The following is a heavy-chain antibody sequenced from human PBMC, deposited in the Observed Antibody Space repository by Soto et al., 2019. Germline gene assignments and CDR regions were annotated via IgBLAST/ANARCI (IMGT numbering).Heavy chain of an antibody. CDR1: GGSISSSNW. CDR2: IYHSGST. V-gene: IGHV4-4*02. J-gene: IGHJ4*02. Sequence: SETLSLTCAVSGGSISSSNWWSWVRQPPGKGLEWIGSIYHSGSTYYNPSLKSRVTISVDTSKNQFSLKLSSVTAADTAVYYCARDRPVFGAVAGTLDFDYWGQGTLVTVSS. CDR3: ARDRPVFGAVAGTLDFDY. D-gene: IGHD6-19*01.